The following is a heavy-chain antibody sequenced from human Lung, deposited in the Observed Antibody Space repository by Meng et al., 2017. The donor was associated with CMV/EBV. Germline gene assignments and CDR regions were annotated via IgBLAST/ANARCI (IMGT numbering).Heavy chain of an antibody. CDR2: INHSGST. V-gene: IGHV4-34*01. Sequence: SETLSLXCAVYGGSFSGYYWSWIRQPPGKGLEWIGEINHSGSTNYNPSLKSRVTISVDTSKNQFSLKLSSVTAADTAVYYCASDRIAAAGTLDYWGQGTXVTVSS. D-gene: IGHD6-13*01. CDR1: GGSFSGYY. CDR3: ASDRIAAAGTLDY. J-gene: IGHJ4*02.